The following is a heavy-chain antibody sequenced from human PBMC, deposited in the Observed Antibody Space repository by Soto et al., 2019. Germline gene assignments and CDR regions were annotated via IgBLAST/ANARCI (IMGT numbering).Heavy chain of an antibody. CDR2: IYNGGNT. D-gene: IGHD2-2*01. J-gene: IGHJ5*02. CDR3: ARVPDR. CDR1: GGSISAHY. Sequence: SETLSLTCTVSGGSISAHYYSWIRQSPGKGLEYIGYIYNGGNTYYNPSLKSRVTISVDRSKNQFSLKLSSVTAADTAVYYSARVPDRWGQGTLVTVSS. V-gene: IGHV4-59*11.